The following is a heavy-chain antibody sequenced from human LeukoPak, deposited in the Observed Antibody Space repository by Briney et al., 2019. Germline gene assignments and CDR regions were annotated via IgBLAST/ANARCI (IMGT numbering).Heavy chain of an antibody. CDR3: ARALVAAAGTKPGMDV. CDR2: INHSGST. J-gene: IGHJ6*02. D-gene: IGHD6-13*01. Sequence: PSETLSLTCAVSGGSFSGYYWSWIRQPPGKGLEWIGEINHSGSTNCNPSLKSRVTISVDTSKNQFSLKLSSVTAADTAVYYCARALVAAAGTKPGMDVWGQGTTVTVSS. CDR1: GGSFSGYY. V-gene: IGHV4-34*01.